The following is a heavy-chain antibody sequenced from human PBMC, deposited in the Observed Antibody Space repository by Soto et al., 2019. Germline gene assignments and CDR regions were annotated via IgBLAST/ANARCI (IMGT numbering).Heavy chain of an antibody. CDR1: GGSISSCSYY. D-gene: IGHD2-15*01. J-gene: IGHJ4*02. Sequence: QLQLQESGPGLVKPSETLSLTCTVSGGSISSCSYYWGWIRQPPGKGLEWIGSIYYSGSTYYNPSLKSRVTISVDTSKNQFSLKLSSVTAADTAVYYCARHTPAISISDHWGQGTLVTVSS. CDR2: IYYSGST. CDR3: ARHTPAISISDH. V-gene: IGHV4-39*01.